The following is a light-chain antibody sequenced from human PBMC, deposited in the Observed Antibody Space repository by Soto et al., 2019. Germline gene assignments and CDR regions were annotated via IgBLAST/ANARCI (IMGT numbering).Light chain of an antibody. Sequence: EIVLTQSPGTLSLSPGERATLSCRASQSVSSSYLAWYQQKPGQAPRLLIYGASSRATGIPDRFSGSGSGTAFTLTISRREPEGFAVYYCQQYGSSPKYTFGQGTKLEIK. CDR3: QQYGSSPKYT. V-gene: IGKV3-20*01. J-gene: IGKJ2*01. CDR1: QSVSSSY. CDR2: GAS.